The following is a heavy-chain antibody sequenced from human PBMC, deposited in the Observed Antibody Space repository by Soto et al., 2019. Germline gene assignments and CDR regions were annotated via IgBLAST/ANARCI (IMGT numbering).Heavy chain of an antibody. Sequence: PGGSLRLSCGASGFTFGGYAVSWVRQAPGKGLEWVSAISGSGGSTYYADSVKGRFTISRDNSKNTLYLQMNSLRAEDTAVYYCAKVRLVVTAILSHWGQGTLVTVSS. CDR1: GFTFGGYA. J-gene: IGHJ4*02. CDR3: AKVRLVVTAILSH. V-gene: IGHV3-23*01. CDR2: ISGSGGST. D-gene: IGHD2-21*02.